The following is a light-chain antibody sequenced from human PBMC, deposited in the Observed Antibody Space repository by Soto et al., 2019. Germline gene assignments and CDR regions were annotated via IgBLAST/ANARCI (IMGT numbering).Light chain of an antibody. Sequence: QSVLPHPPSASWSPGDSVTISCIGTSSDVGRYNYVSWYQHHPGKAPKLIIYEVTKRPSGVPDRFSGSKSGNTASLTVSGPQADAEADYYCNSYVGSNHYVFGTGTTVTVL. CDR2: EVT. J-gene: IGLJ1*01. V-gene: IGLV2-8*01. CDR1: SSDVGRYNY. CDR3: NSYVGSNHYV.